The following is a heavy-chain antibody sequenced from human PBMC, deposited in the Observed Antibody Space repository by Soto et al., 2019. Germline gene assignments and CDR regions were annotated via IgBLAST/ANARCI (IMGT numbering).Heavy chain of an antibody. CDR1: GYTFTSYY. CDR3: ASPHCSSTSCHTYFDY. J-gene: IGHJ4*02. V-gene: IGHV1-46*01. D-gene: IGHD2-2*02. CDR2: INPSGGST. Sequence: ASVKVSCKASGYTFTSYYMHWVRQAPGQGLEWMGIINPSGGSTSYAQKFQGRVTMTRDTSTSTVYMELSSLRSEDTAVYYCASPHCSSTSCHTYFDYWGQGTLVTVSS.